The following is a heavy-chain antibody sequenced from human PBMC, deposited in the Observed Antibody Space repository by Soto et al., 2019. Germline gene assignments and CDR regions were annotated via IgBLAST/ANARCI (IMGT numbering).Heavy chain of an antibody. Sequence: SQTLSLTCAISGDSVSSNSAAWNWIRQSPSRGLEWLGRTYYRSKWYNDYAVSVKSRITINPDTSKNQFSLQLNSVTPEDTAVYYCARVIVVVPAATDFYYYYGMDGWGQGTTVTVSS. V-gene: IGHV6-1*01. CDR1: GDSVSSNSAA. D-gene: IGHD2-2*01. CDR2: TYYRSKWYN. CDR3: ARVIVVVPAATDFYYYYGMDG. J-gene: IGHJ6*02.